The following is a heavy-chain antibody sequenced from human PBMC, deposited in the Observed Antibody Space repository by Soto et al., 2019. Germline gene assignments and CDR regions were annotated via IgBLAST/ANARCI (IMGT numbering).Heavy chain of an antibody. V-gene: IGHV3-23*01. D-gene: IGHD2-2*01. CDR1: GFTFSSYA. Sequence: GGSLRLSCAASGFTFSSYAMSWVRQAPGKGLEWVSAISGSGGSTYYADSVKGRFTISRDNSKNTLYLQMNSLRAEDTAVYYCAIGIVVVPAASTTKGPTARPSDYWGQGTLVTVSS. CDR2: ISGSGGST. CDR3: AIGIVVVPAASTTKGPTARPSDY. J-gene: IGHJ4*02.